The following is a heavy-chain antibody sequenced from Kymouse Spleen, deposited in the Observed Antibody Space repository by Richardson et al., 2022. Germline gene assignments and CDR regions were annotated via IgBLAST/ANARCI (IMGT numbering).Heavy chain of an antibody. V-gene: IGHV4-34*01. Sequence: QVQLQQWGAGLLKPSETLSLTCAVYGGSFSGYYWSWIRQPPGKGLEWIGEINHSGSTNYNPSLKSRVTISVDTSKNQFSLKLSSVTAADTAVYYCARAITGTFYNWFDPWGQGTLVTVSS. CDR2: INHSGST. CDR3: ARAITGTFYNWFDP. J-gene: IGHJ5*02. D-gene: IGHD1-20*01,IGHD1-7*01. CDR1: GGSFSGYY.